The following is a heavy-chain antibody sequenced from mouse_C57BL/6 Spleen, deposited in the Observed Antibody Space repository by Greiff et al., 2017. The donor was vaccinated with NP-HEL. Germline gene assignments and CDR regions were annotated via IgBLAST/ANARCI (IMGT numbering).Heavy chain of an antibody. Sequence: EVKLVESEGGLVQPGSSMKLSCTASGFTFSDYYMAWVRQVPEKGLEWVANINYDGSSTYYLDSLKSRFIISRDNAKNILYLQMSRLKSEDTATYYCARGYDYVPFAYWGQGTLVTVSA. CDR1: GFTFSDYY. D-gene: IGHD2-4*01. J-gene: IGHJ3*01. CDR3: ARGYDYVPFAY. V-gene: IGHV5-16*01. CDR2: INYDGSST.